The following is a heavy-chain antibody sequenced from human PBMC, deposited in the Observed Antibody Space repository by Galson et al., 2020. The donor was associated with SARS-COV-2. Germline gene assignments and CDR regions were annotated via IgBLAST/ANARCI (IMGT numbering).Heavy chain of an antibody. Sequence: GGSLRLSCAASGFTFSDYYMSWIRQAPGKGLEWVSYISSTGSTIYYADSVKGRFTISRDNAKNSLYLQMNSLRAEDTAVYYCARDHPGIAAAASYYYVMDVWGQGTTVTVSS. D-gene: IGHD6-13*01. CDR3: ARDHPGIAAAASYYYVMDV. CDR1: GFTFSDYY. CDR2: ISSTGSTI. J-gene: IGHJ6*02. V-gene: IGHV3-11*01.